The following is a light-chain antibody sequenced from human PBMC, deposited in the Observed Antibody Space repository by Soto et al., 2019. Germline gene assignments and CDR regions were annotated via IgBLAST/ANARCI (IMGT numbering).Light chain of an antibody. Sequence: EIVMTQSPATLSVSPGERATLSCRASQSVSSTLAWYQPKPGQAPRLLIYGASTRATGIPARFSGSGSGTEFTLTISSLQSEDFAVYYSKQYNNRPPFTIGPGTKVDIK. J-gene: IGKJ3*01. CDR1: QSVSST. CDR3: KQYNNRPPFT. CDR2: GAS. V-gene: IGKV3-15*01.